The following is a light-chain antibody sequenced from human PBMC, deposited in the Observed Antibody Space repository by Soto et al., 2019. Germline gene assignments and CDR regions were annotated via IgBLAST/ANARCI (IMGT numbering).Light chain of an antibody. J-gene: IGLJ2*01. CDR1: SSNIGAGYD. Sequence: QSVLTQPPSVSGAPGQRVTISCTGSSSNIGAGYDVHWYQQLPGTAPKLLIYGNSNRPSGVPDRFSGSKSGTSAYLDITGLQAEDEADYYCQSYDSSLSGVVFGGGTKLTVL. CDR2: GNS. V-gene: IGLV1-40*01. CDR3: QSYDSSLSGVV.